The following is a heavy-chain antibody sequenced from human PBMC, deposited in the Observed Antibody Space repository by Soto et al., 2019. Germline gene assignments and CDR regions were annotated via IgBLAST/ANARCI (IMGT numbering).Heavy chain of an antibody. CDR1: DNTFTHYG. J-gene: IGHJ6*02. CDR3: AATGGNYFGLDV. Sequence: SVKVSCKSSDNTFTHYGINWVRQAPGQGLEWMGWISGYNGNTKYAQKFQDRVTMTADTGMRTAFMEVRSLTSDDTGVYFCAATGGNYFGLDVWGQGTTVTVSS. D-gene: IGHD2-8*02. CDR2: ISGYNGNT. V-gene: IGHV1-18*01.